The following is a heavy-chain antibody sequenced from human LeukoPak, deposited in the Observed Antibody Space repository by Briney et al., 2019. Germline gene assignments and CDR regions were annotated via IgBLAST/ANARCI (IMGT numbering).Heavy chain of an antibody. CDR2: IYSGGST. D-gene: IGHD5-24*01. Sequence: PSETLSLTCAVYGGSFSGYYWSWVRQAPGKGLEWVSVIYSGGSTYYADSVKGRFTISRDNSKNTLHLQMNSLRVEDTAVYYCARARWDYFDYWGQGTLVTVSS. CDR3: ARARWDYFDY. CDR1: GGSFSGYY. V-gene: IGHV3-53*01. J-gene: IGHJ4*02.